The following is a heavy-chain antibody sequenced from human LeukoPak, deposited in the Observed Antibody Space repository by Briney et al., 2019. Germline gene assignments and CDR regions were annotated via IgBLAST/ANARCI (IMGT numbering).Heavy chain of an antibody. J-gene: IGHJ4*02. CDR2: ISSSANTI. Sequence: SGGSLRLSCAASGFTFSSSAMSWVRQAPGKGLEWVSYISSSANTIYYTDSLKGRFTISRDNAKNSLFLQMNSLRAEDTAVYYCARAVGASEGVDYWGQGTLVTVSS. D-gene: IGHD1-26*01. V-gene: IGHV3-48*04. CDR1: GFTFSSSA. CDR3: ARAVGASEGVDY.